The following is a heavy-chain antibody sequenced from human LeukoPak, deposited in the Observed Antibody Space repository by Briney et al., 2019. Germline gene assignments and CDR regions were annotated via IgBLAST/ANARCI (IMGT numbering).Heavy chain of an antibody. V-gene: IGHV3-66*01. D-gene: IGHD3-22*01. J-gene: IGHJ3*02. CDR1: GFTVSSNY. CDR3: ARGIPSHYDSGGYGAFDI. CDR2: IYSGGST. Sequence: GGSLRLSCAASGFTVSSNYMSWVRQAPGKGLEWVSVIYSGGSTYYADSVKGRFTISRDNSKNTLYLQMNSLRAEDTAVYYCARGIPSHYDSGGYGAFDIWGQGTMVTVSS.